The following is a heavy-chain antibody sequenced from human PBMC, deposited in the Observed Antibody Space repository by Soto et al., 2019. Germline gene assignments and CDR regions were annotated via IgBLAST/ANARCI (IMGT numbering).Heavy chain of an antibody. V-gene: IGHV3-23*01. J-gene: IGHJ6*03. CDR2: ISGSGFST. CDR1: GFTFSSYA. Sequence: EVQLLESGGGLVQPGGSLRLSCAASGFTFSSYAMSWVRQAPGKGLEWVSVISGSGFSTDYVDSVKGRFTISRDTSKNMLYLQMNSLRAEDTAVYYCAKGSSSSWTYFYYYYMDVWGKGTTVTVSS. CDR3: AKGSSSSWTYFYYYYMDV. D-gene: IGHD6-13*01.